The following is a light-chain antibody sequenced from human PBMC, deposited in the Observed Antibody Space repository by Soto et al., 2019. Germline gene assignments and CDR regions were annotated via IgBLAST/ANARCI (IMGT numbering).Light chain of an antibody. CDR1: NLGKKY. V-gene: IGLV3-1*01. Sequence: SYELTQPPSVSVSPGRTASITCSGDNLGKKYVSWYQQKPGQAPVVAIYQDNKRPSGIPERISGSNSGNTATLTIGGTQAVDEADYYWQAWDSSTVLFGGGTKVTVL. J-gene: IGLJ2*01. CDR2: QDN. CDR3: QAWDSSTVL.